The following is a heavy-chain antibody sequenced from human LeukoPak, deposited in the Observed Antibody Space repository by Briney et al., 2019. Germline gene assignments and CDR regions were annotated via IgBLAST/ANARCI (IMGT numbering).Heavy chain of an antibody. D-gene: IGHD2-21*02. V-gene: IGHV1-69*04. CDR3: ASSACGGDCFDAFDI. CDR1: GGTFSSYA. J-gene: IGHJ3*02. Sequence: ASVKVSCKASGGTFSSYAISWVRQAPGQGLEWMGRIIPILGIANYAQKFQGRVTITADKSTSTAYMDLSSLRSEDTAVYYCASSACGGDCFDAFDIWGQGTMVTVSS. CDR2: IIPILGIA.